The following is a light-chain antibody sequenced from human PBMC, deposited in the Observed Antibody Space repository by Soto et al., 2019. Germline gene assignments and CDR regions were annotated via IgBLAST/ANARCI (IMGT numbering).Light chain of an antibody. CDR1: QSVSSY. CDR2: DAS. V-gene: IGKV3-11*01. J-gene: IGKJ2*01. CDR3: QQRSNWPPMYT. Sequence: EIVLTQSPATLSLSPGERATLSCRASQSVSSYLAWYQQKPGQAPRLLIYDASNRATVIPARFSGSGSGTEFTLTISSLEPEDFAVYYCQQRSNWPPMYTFGQGTKLEIK.